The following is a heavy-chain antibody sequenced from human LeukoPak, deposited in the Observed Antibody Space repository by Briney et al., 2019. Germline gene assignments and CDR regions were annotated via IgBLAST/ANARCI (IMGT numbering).Heavy chain of an antibody. Sequence: SETLSLTCTVSGGSISSYYWSWIRQPPGRGLDWIGYIYYNGNTNYNPSLKSRVTMSVDTSKNQFSLKLSSVTAADTAVYYCARDPRGLYYYYGMDVWGQGTTVTVSS. CDR3: ARDPRGLYYYYGMDV. J-gene: IGHJ6*02. V-gene: IGHV4-59*12. CDR2: IYYNGNT. CDR1: GGSISSYY. D-gene: IGHD3/OR15-3a*01.